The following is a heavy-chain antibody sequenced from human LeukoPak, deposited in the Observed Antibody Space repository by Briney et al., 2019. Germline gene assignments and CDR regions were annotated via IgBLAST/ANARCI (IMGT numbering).Heavy chain of an antibody. CDR1: GYSFSTYW. Sequence: GESLKISCQGSGYSFSTYWITWVRQMPGKGLEWMGIIYPGDSDTRYSPSFQGQVTISADKSISTAYLQWSSLKASDTAMYYCARHVGSSGWTDYWGQGTLVTVSS. D-gene: IGHD6-19*01. CDR3: ARHVGSSGWTDY. V-gene: IGHV5-51*01. J-gene: IGHJ4*02. CDR2: IYPGDSDT.